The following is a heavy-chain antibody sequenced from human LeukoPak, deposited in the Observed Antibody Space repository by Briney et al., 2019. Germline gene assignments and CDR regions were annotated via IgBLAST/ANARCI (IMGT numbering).Heavy chain of an antibody. CDR3: AKETLLREYYFDY. V-gene: IGHV3-30*02. D-gene: IGHD2-21*01. CDR2: IRYDESHR. CDR1: GFTFNRYG. J-gene: IGHJ4*02. Sequence: GGSLRLSCAASGFTFNRYGMHWVRQAPGKGLECVAFIRYDESHRFYGDSVRGRFTISRDNSKNTLYLQMNSLRAEDTAVYYCAKETLLREYYFDYWGQGTLVTVSS.